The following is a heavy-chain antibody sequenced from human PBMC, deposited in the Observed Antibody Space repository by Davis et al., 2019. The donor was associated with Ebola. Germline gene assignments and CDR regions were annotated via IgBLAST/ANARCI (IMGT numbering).Heavy chain of an antibody. Sequence: GGSLRLSCAASAFFLNSYWMSWVRQLPGKGLEWVANIKQDGSEKYYVDSVKGRFTISRDNAKNSLYLQMDSLRAEDTAVYYCASTGYVSPRIFEWGQGTLVTVSS. CDR1: AFFLNSYW. J-gene: IGHJ4*02. V-gene: IGHV3-7*01. CDR3: ASTGYVSPRIFE. CDR2: IKQDGSEK. D-gene: IGHD3-3*01.